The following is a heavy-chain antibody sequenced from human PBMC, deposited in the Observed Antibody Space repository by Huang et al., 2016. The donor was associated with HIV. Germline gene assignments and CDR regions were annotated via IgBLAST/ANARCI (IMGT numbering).Heavy chain of an antibody. J-gene: IGHJ4*02. V-gene: IGHV5-51*01. Sequence: VQLVQSGAEVKKPGESLKISCKGSGYSFSSYWIAWVRQMPGKGLEWMGIIVPDGSDTADSPSFAGKVTIAADESIGTAYLQWSSLKASDTAMYYCARRFSSSSGYFDYWGQGSLVTVSS. D-gene: IGHD6-6*01. CDR3: ARRFSSSSGYFDY. CDR1: GYSFSSYW. CDR2: IVPDGSDT.